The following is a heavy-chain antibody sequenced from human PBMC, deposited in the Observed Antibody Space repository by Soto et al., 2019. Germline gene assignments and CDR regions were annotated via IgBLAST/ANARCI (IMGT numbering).Heavy chain of an antibody. Sequence: GGSLRLSCAASGLTFSSYAMHWVRQAPGKGLEWVAVISYDGSNKYYADSVKGRFTISRDNSKNTLYLQMNSLRAEDTAVYYCARDRVPYYYDSSGYYHNAHNWFDPWGQGTLVTVSS. D-gene: IGHD3-22*01. CDR3: ARDRVPYYYDSSGYYHNAHNWFDP. CDR2: ISYDGSNK. CDR1: GLTFSSYA. V-gene: IGHV3-30-3*01. J-gene: IGHJ5*02.